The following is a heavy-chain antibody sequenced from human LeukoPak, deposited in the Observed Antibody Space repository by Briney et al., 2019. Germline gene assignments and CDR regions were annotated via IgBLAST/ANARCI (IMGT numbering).Heavy chain of an antibody. CDR2: IYYSGST. Sequence: SETLSLTCTVSGGSISSYYWSWIRQPPGKGLEWIGYIYYSGSTNYNPSLKSRVTISVDTSKNQFSLKLSSVTAADTAVYYCARGLGFDSSGYYFDYWGQGTLVTVSS. CDR3: ARGLGFDSSGYYFDY. D-gene: IGHD3-22*01. V-gene: IGHV4-59*01. CDR1: GGSISSYY. J-gene: IGHJ4*02.